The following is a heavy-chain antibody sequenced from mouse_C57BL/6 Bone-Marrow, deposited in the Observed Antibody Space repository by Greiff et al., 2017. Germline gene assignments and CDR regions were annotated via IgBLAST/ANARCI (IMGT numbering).Heavy chain of an antibody. J-gene: IGHJ3*01. CDR1: GYAFTNYL. V-gene: IGHV1-54*01. CDR3: ARRHYYGSSYSWFAY. Sequence: VKLQESGAELVRPGTSVKVSCKASGYAFTNYLIEWVKQRPGQGLEWIGVINPGSGGTNYNEKFKGKATLTADKSSSTAYMQLSSLTSEDSAVYFCARRHYYGSSYSWFAYWGQGTLVTVSA. CDR2: INPGSGGT. D-gene: IGHD1-1*01.